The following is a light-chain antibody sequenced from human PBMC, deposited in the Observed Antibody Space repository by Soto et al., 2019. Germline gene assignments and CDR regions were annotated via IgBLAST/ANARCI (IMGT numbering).Light chain of an antibody. CDR2: EAT. J-gene: IGLJ2*01. Sequence: QSVLTQPASVSGSPGQSITISCTGTSSDVGSYDLVTWYQQHPGTAPKIMIYEATKRPPGVSDRFSGSKSGNTASLTISGLRAEDEADYHCCSYAGSTTFVLFGGGTKVTVL. CDR1: SSDVGSYDL. CDR3: CSYAGSTTFVL. V-gene: IGLV2-23*02.